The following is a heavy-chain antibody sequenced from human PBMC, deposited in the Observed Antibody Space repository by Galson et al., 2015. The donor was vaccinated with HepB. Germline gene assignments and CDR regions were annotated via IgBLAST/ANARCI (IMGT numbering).Heavy chain of an antibody. V-gene: IGHV1-46*03. CDR2: INPSGGST. CDR3: ARAGYCSGGSCYSFDY. Sequence: AVKVSCKASGYTFTSYYMHWVRQAPGQGLEWMGIINPSGGSTSYAQKFQGRVTMTRDTSTSTVYMELSSLRSEDTAVYYCARAGYCSGGSCYSFDYWGQGTLVTVSS. J-gene: IGHJ4*02. D-gene: IGHD2-15*01. CDR1: GYTFTSYY.